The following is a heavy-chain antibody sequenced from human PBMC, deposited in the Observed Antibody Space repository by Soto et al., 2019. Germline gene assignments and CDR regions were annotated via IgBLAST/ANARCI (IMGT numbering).Heavy chain of an antibody. CDR1: GFTFSHYV. CDR2: ISGSGSSV. Sequence: XVSLQLSCAASGFTFSHYVLSWVRQSPERGLEWVSSISGSGSSVYVADSVRGRFIMSRDLSTNTVSLQMNSLRAEDTAVYYCAKVRASYLSASYFYYGLDVWGQGTTVTVSS. D-gene: IGHD3-10*01. V-gene: IGHV3-23*01. J-gene: IGHJ6*02. CDR3: AKVRASYLSASYFYYGLDV.